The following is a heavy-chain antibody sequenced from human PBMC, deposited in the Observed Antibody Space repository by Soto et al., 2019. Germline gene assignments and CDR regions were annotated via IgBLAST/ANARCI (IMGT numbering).Heavy chain of an antibody. D-gene: IGHD3-10*01. CDR1: GFIFSLYG. J-gene: IGHJ4*02. CDR2: ISYDGSNE. Sequence: QVQLVESGGGVVQPGRSLRLSCSGSGFIFSLYGMHWVRQAPGKVLEWLAVISYDGSNEYYEDSVKGRFTISRDNYKHTLYLQMTSLRAEDTAVYFCAKAPVVRGSHYFDYWGQGTLVTVSS. CDR3: AKAPVVRGSHYFDY. V-gene: IGHV3-30*18.